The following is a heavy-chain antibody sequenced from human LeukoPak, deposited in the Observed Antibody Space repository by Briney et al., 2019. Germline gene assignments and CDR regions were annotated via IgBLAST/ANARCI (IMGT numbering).Heavy chain of an antibody. CDR2: ISSSGSTI. V-gene: IGHV3-48*03. CDR3: ARVHNEGIIGGSFPIDYYYYMDV. CDR1: GFTFSSYE. Sequence: QTGGSLRLSCAASGFTFSSYEMNWVREAPGKGLEWVSYISSSGSTIYYADSVKGRFTISRDNAKNSLYLQMNSLRAEDTAVYYCARVHNEGIIGGSFPIDYYYYMDVWGKGTTVTISS. D-gene: IGHD2-15*01. J-gene: IGHJ6*03.